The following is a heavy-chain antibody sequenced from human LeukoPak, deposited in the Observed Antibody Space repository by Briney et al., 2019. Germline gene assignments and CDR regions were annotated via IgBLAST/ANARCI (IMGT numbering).Heavy chain of an antibody. V-gene: IGHV3-30*04. J-gene: IGHJ4*02. D-gene: IGHD4/OR15-4a*01. CDR2: ISYDGSNK. Sequence: PGGSLRLSCAASGFTFSRHAMHWVRQAPGKGLEWVAVISYDGSNKYYADSVKGRFTISRDNAKNTLYLQMNSLRAEDTAVYYCARRAGAYSHPYDYWGQGTLVTVSS. CDR3: ARRAGAYSHPYDY. CDR1: GFTFSRHA.